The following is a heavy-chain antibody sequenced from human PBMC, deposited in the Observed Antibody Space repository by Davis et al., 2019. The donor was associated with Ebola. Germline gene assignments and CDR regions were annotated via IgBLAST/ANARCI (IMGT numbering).Heavy chain of an antibody. CDR3: AAPRDSGWYFYGLDV. Sequence: PGGSLSLPCAASGFPFSSYWMHWVRQAPGKGLVWVSRINSDGSSINYPDSVKGRFSISRDNAKNTVYLEMNSLRAEDTAVYYCAAPRDSGWYFYGLDVWGQGTTVTVSS. CDR2: INSDGSSI. V-gene: IGHV3-74*01. D-gene: IGHD6-19*01. CDR1: GFPFSSYW. J-gene: IGHJ6*02.